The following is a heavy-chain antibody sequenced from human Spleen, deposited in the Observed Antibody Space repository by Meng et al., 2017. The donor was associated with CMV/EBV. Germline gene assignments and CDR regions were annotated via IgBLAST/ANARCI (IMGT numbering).Heavy chain of an antibody. CDR2: INPNSGGT. V-gene: IGHV1-2*02. J-gene: IGHJ6*02. CDR1: GYNFTGYY. Sequence: ASVKVSCKASGYNFTGYYMHWVRQAPGQGLEWTGWINPNSGGTTYAQKFQGRVTMTGDTSITTAYMELSRLRSDDMAVYYCAREREDYGMDVWGQGTTVTVSS. CDR3: AREREDYGMDV. D-gene: IGHD1-26*01.